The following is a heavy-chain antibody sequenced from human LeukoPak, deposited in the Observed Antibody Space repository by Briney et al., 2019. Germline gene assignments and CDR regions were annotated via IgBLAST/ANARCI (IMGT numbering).Heavy chain of an antibody. Sequence: GGSLRLSCAASGFTFSDYYMSWIRQAPGKGLEWVSYISSSGSTIYYADSVKGRFTISRDNAKNSLYLQMNSLRAEDTAVYYCARSQLWAKKPYYFDYWGQGTLVTVSS. V-gene: IGHV3-11*01. CDR2: ISSSGSTI. D-gene: IGHD5-18*01. CDR1: GFTFSDYY. J-gene: IGHJ4*02. CDR3: ARSQLWAKKPYYFDY.